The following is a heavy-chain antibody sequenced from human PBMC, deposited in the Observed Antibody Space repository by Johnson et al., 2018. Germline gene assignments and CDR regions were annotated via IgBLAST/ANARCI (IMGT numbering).Heavy chain of an antibody. J-gene: IGHJ3*02. CDR2: IYYSGST. CDR1: GGSISSYY. CDR3: ARARYDAFGI. Sequence: QVQLQESGPGLVKPSETLSLTCTVSGGSISSYYWSWIRQPPGKGLEWIGYIYYSGSTNSNPSLKSRVTISVDTSKNQFSRTLSSVTAADTAVYYCARARYDAFGIWGQGTMVTVAS. V-gene: IGHV4-59*01.